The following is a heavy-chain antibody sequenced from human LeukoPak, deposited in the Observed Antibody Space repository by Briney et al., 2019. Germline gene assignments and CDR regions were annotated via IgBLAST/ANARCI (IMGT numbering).Heavy chain of an antibody. CDR1: GGSFSAYY. V-gene: IGHV4-34*01. CDR2: INHSGST. CDR3: ARLLEATGADY. J-gene: IGHJ4*02. Sequence: SETLSLTCAVYGGSFSAYYWNWIRQPPGKGLEWIGEINHSGSTKYDPSLKSRVTISVDTSKNQFSLKLSSVTAADTAVYYCARLLEATGADYWGQGALVTVSS. D-gene: IGHD2-15*01.